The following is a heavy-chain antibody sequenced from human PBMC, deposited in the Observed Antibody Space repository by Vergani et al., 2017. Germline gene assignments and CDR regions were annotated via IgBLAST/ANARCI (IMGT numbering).Heavy chain of an antibody. CDR2: IYHSGST. CDR3: ARTYSSSIVHYYYGMDV. CDR1: GGSISSSNW. J-gene: IGHJ6*02. Sequence: QVQLQESGPGLVKPSGTLSLTCAVSGGSISSSNWWSWVRQPPGKGLEWIGEIYHSGSTNYNPSLKSRVTISVDKSKNQFSLKLSSVTAADTAMYYCARTYSSSIVHYYYGMDVWGQGTTVTVSS. D-gene: IGHD6-6*01. V-gene: IGHV4-4*02.